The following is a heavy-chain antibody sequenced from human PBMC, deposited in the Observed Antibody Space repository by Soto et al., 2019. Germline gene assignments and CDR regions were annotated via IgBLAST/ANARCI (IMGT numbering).Heavy chain of an antibody. CDR1: GYSFTSYG. CDR2: VLPYNGDT. D-gene: IGHD3-3*01. V-gene: IGHV1-18*01. J-gene: IGHJ4*02. CDR3: AKFWSGYLPDD. Sequence: VQLVQSGPEVKNPGASVKVSCKTSGYSFTSYGISWVRQAPGQGLEWMGWVLPYNGDTNYAQKVQGRVTMTTDTSTTTAYMELRSLRSDDTAVYYCAKFWSGYLPDDWGQGTLVIVSS.